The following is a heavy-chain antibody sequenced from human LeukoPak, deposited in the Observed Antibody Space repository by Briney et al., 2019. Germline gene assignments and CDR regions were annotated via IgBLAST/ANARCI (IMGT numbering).Heavy chain of an antibody. J-gene: IGHJ4*02. D-gene: IGHD3-16*01. Sequence: SETLSLTCTVSGGSISTNNWWSWVRQSPAKGLEWIGEIFHEGLTNYNPSLKSRATISIDKSKSQFSLRLTSATAADTAVYYCARQSPGFMIAGYFDYWGQGTLVTVSS. CDR3: ARQSPGFMIAGYFDY. CDR2: IFHEGLT. CDR1: GGSISTNNW. V-gene: IGHV4-4*02.